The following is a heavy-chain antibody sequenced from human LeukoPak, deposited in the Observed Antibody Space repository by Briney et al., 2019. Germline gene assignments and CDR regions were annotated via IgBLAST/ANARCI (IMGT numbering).Heavy chain of an antibody. D-gene: IGHD4-17*01. V-gene: IGHV3-74*01. CDR1: GFTFSSYW. CDR3: TRGRYYFDY. Sequence: GGSLRLSCATSGFTFSSYWMHWVRQAPGKGLVWVSRIDSGVSSTIYADSVKGRFTISRDNAKNTLYLQMNSLRAEDTAVYYCTRGRYYFDYWGQGTLVTVSS. CDR2: IDSGVSST. J-gene: IGHJ4*02.